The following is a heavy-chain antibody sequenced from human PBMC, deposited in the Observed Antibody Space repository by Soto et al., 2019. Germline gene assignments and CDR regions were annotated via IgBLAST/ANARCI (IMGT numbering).Heavy chain of an antibody. CDR2: INQDGSEK. Sequence: GGSLRLSCAASGFTSRGYWMTWVRQAPGKGLEWVANINQDGSEKYYADSVKGRFSISRDNAKDSVYLQMNSLRAEDTAIYYCARDFSNPRGRFDPWGQGALVTVSS. J-gene: IGHJ5*02. CDR1: GFTSRGYW. CDR3: ARDFSNPRGRFDP. V-gene: IGHV3-7*01. D-gene: IGHD4-4*01.